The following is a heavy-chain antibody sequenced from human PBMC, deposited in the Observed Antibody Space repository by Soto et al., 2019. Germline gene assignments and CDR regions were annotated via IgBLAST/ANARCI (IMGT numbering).Heavy chain of an antibody. CDR1: GFTFSSYG. D-gene: IGHD6-25*01. V-gene: IGHV3-30*18. J-gene: IGHJ6*02. CDR3: AKDRRPNYYYGMDV. Sequence: QVQLVESGGGVVQPGRSLRLSCAASGFTFSSYGMHWVRQAPGKGLEWVAVISYDGSNKYYADSVKGRFTISRDNSKNTLYLQMNSLRVEDTAVYYCAKDRRPNYYYGMDVWGQGTTVTVSS. CDR2: ISYDGSNK.